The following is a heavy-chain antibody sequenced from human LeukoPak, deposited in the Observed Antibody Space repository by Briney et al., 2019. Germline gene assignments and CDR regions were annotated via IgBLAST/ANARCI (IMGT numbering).Heavy chain of an antibody. D-gene: IGHD1-26*01. Sequence: ASVKVSCKASGYTFTGYYMHWVRQAPGQGLEWMGWINPNSGGTNYAQKFQGRVTMTRDTSISIAYMELSRLRSDDTAVYYCARDVRGSYYYYYYMDVWGKGTTVTVSS. CDR2: INPNSGGT. V-gene: IGHV1-2*02. J-gene: IGHJ6*03. CDR1: GYTFTGYY. CDR3: ARDVRGSYYYYYYMDV.